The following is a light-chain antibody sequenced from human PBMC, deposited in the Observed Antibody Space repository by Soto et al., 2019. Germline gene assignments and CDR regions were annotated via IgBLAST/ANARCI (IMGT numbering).Light chain of an antibody. CDR2: AAS. Sequence: DIQLTQSPSFLSASVGDRVTITCRASQDISSYLAWYQQKPGEAPKFLIYAASTLRGGVPSRFSGSGSETEFYLTISSLQHEDFATYYCQGLNDYPISFGQGTRLEIK. CDR1: QDISSY. CDR3: QGLNDYPIS. J-gene: IGKJ5*01. V-gene: IGKV1-9*01.